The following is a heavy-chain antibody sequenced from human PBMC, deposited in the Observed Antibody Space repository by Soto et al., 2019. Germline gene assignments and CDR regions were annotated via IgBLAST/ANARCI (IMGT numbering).Heavy chain of an antibody. V-gene: IGHV3-11*01. CDR2: ISSTGNTI. CDR1: GFTFSDYY. D-gene: IGHD3-22*01. CDR3: AKMSSENYYDPVFS. J-gene: IGHJ4*02. Sequence: QVQLVESGGGLVKTSGSLRIACAASGFTFSDYYMSWVRQAPGKGLEWVSYISSTGNTIYYADSVKGRFTISRDNAKNSVYLQMNILRAEDTALYFCAKMSSENYYDPVFSWVQGTLVTVSS.